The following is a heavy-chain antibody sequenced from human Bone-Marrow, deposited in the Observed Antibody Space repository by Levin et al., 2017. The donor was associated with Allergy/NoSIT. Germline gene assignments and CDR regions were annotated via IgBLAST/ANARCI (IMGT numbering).Heavy chain of an antibody. D-gene: IGHD3-22*01. CDR2: ISYDGSYK. J-gene: IGHJ4*02. CDR1: GFTFSSYA. V-gene: IGHV3-30-3*01. CDR3: ARGDRSGYFPHYFDY. Sequence: PGGSLRLSCAASGFTFSSYAMHWVRQAPGKGLEWVAGISYDGSYKDYADSVKGRFTITRDYSKNTLYLQMNSLRAEDTAVYYCARGDRSGYFPHYFDYWGQGTLVPVSS.